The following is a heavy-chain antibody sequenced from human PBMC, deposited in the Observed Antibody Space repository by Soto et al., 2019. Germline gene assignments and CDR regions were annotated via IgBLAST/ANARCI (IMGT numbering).Heavy chain of an antibody. D-gene: IGHD3-10*01. CDR1: GGSISSYY. CDR3: ARDTEMVRGVMDCYYYGMDV. Sequence: SETLSLTCTVSGGSISSYYWSWIRQPPGKGLEWIGYIYYSGSTNYNPSLKSRVTISVDTSKNQFSLKLSSVTAADTAVYYCARDTEMVRGVMDCYYYGMDVWGQGTTVTVSS. CDR2: IYYSGST. V-gene: IGHV4-59*01. J-gene: IGHJ6*02.